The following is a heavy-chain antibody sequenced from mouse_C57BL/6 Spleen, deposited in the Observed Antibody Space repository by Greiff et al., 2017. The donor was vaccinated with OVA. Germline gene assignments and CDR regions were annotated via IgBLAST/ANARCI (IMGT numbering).Heavy chain of an antibody. J-gene: IGHJ1*03. V-gene: IGHV5-4*01. CDR3: ARDQRGDGYFDV. Sequence: EVKLMESGGGLVKPGGSLKLSYAASGFTFSSYAMSWVRQTPEKRLEWVATISDGGSYTYYPDNVKGRFTISRDNAKNNLYLQMSHLKSEDTAMYYCARDQRGDGYFDVWGTGTTVTVSS. CDR1: GFTFSSYA. D-gene: IGHD3-3*01. CDR2: ISDGGSYT.